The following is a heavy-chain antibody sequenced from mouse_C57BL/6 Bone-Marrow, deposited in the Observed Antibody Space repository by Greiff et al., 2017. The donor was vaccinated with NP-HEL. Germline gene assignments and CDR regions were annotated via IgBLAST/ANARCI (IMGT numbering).Heavy chain of an antibody. V-gene: IGHV7-3*01. CDR1: GFTFTDYY. Sequence: EVKLVESGGGLVQPGGSLSLSCAASGFTFTDYYMSWVRQPPGQALEWLGFIRNKANGYTTEYSASVKGRFTISRDNSQSILYLQMNALRAEDSATYYCARSFYYYGSSYDYWGQGTTLTVSS. CDR3: ARSFYYYGSSYDY. D-gene: IGHD1-1*01. CDR2: IRNKANGYTT. J-gene: IGHJ2*01.